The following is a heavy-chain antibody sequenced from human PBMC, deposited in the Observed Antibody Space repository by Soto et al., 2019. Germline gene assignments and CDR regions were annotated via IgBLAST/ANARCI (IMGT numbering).Heavy chain of an antibody. V-gene: IGHV1-2*02. CDR2: INPNSGGT. J-gene: IGHJ6*02. Sequence: ASVKVSCKASGYTFTGYYMHWLRQSPGQGLEWMGWINPNSGGTNYAQKFQGRVTMTRDTSISTAYMELSRLRSDDTAVYYCARGGYSYVPGFYYGMDVWGQGTTVTVSS. CDR3: ARGGYSYVPGFYYGMDV. CDR1: GYTFTGYY. D-gene: IGHD5-18*01.